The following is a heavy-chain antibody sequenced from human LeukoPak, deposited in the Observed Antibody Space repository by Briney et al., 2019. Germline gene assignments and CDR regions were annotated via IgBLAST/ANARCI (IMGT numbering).Heavy chain of an antibody. D-gene: IGHD3-22*01. V-gene: IGHV3-23*01. CDR3: AKTYYYDSSGYIFDY. J-gene: IGHJ4*02. Sequence: PGGSLRLSCAASGYNFSSYAMSWVRQAPGKGLEWVSAISGSGGSTYYADSVKGRFTISRDNSKNTLYLQMNSLRAEDTAVYYCAKTYYYDSSGYIFDYWGQGTLVTVSS. CDR2: ISGSGGST. CDR1: GYNFSSYA.